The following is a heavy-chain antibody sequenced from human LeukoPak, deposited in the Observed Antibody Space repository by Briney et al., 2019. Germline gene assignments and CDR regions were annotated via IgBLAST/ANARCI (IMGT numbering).Heavy chain of an antibody. CDR3: AKGESHPKYYFDY. V-gene: IGHV3-23*01. D-gene: IGHD3-10*01. J-gene: IGHJ4*02. CDR1: GFTFSTYA. CDR2: ISGSDGST. Sequence: PGGSLRLSCAASGFTFSTYAMRWVRQAPGKGLEWVSSISGSDGSTYYADSVKGRFTISRDNSKNTLYLQVNSLRAEDTAVYYCAKGESHPKYYFDYWGQGTPVTVSS.